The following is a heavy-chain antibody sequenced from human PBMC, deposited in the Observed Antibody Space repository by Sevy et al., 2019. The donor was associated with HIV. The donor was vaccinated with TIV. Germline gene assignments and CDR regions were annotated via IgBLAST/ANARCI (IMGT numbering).Heavy chain of an antibody. D-gene: IGHD6-6*01. CDR2: KTGSAGVT. V-gene: IGHV3-23*01. CDR1: GFSLSNYA. Sequence: GGSLRLSCAASGFSLSNYAMSWVRQAPGEGLEWISTKTGSAGVTYYADSVKGRFTISRDNSKNTLFLQMNSLRAEDTALYYCAKGRIPSIGTLGPFDSWGQGTLVTVS. CDR3: AKGRIPSIGTLGPFDS. J-gene: IGHJ4*02.